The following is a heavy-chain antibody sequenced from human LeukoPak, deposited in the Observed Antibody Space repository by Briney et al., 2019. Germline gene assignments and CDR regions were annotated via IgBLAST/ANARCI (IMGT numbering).Heavy chain of an antibody. J-gene: IGHJ3*02. CDR2: LSHSGSS. D-gene: IGHD1-26*01. V-gene: IGHV4-38-2*02. CDR1: GYSISSGYY. CDR3: ARYIVSYPHDAFDI. Sequence: PSETLSLTCTVSGYSISSGYYWDWIRQPPGKGLEWIGTLSHSGSSYYNPSLKSRVTISVDTSKKQFSLKLSSVTAADTAFYYCARYIVSYPHDAFDIWGQGTMVTVSS.